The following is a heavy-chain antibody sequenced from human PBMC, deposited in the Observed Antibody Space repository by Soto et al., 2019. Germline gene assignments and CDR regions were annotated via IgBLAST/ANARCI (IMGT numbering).Heavy chain of an antibody. CDR1: VGSFSGSY. CDR2: INHSGST. J-gene: IGHJ3*02. Sequence: SETLSLTCAVYVGSFSGSYWSWIRQPPGKGLEWIGEINHSGSTNYNPSLKSRVTISVDTSKNQFSLKLSSVTAADTAVYYCARGLICSGGSCYRDAFDIWGQGTMVTVSS. D-gene: IGHD2-15*01. CDR3: ARGLICSGGSCYRDAFDI. V-gene: IGHV4-34*01.